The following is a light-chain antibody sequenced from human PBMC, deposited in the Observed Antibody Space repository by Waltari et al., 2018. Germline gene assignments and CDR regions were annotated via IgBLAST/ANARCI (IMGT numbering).Light chain of an antibody. Sequence: EIVLTQSPATLSLSPGEGATLSCRASENVRSYLAWYQQKPGQAPRLLIYDASNRASGIPARFSGSGSGTDFSLSISSLEPEDFAVYYCQQYLTSSWTFGQGTKVEIK. J-gene: IGKJ1*01. CDR3: QQYLTSSWT. CDR2: DAS. CDR1: ENVRSY. V-gene: IGKV3-11*01.